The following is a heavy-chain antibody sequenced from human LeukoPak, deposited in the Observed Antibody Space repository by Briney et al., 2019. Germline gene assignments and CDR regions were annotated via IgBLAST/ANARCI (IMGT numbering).Heavy chain of an antibody. Sequence: GGSLRLSCAASGFTVSSNYMSWVRQAPGKGLEWVSSISSSSRYIYYADSVKGRFTISRDNSKNTVFLQMNSLRAEDTAVYYCARNYGDYVYTLGYWGQGTLVTVSS. J-gene: IGHJ4*02. CDR3: ARNYGDYVYTLGY. CDR1: GFTVSSNY. V-gene: IGHV3-21*04. CDR2: ISSSSRYI. D-gene: IGHD4-17*01.